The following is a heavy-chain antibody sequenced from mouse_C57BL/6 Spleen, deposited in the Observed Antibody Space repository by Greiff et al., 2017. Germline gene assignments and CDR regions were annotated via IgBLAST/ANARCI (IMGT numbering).Heavy chain of an antibody. J-gene: IGHJ2*01. CDR1: GYTFTSYW. Sequence: VQLQQPGAELVKPGASVKLSCKASGYTFTSYWMHWVKQRPGQGLEWIGMIHPNSGSTNYNEKVKSKATLTVDKSSSTAYMQLSSLTSEDSAVYYCAREGNGNSDYWGQGTTLTVSS. D-gene: IGHD2-1*01. CDR2: IHPNSGST. CDR3: AREGNGNSDY. V-gene: IGHV1-64*01.